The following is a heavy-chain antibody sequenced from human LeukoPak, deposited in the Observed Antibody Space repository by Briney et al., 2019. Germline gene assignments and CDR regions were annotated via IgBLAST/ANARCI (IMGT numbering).Heavy chain of an antibody. Sequence: QPGGSLRLSCAASGFTFSSYDMHWVRQATGKGLEWVSAIGTAGDTYYPGSVKGRFTISRENAKNSLYLQMNSLRAGDTAVYYCARDLYSSSWYEYFDYWGQGNLVTVSS. D-gene: IGHD6-13*01. V-gene: IGHV3-13*01. CDR3: ARDLYSSSWYEYFDY. CDR1: GFTFSSYD. CDR2: IGTAGDT. J-gene: IGHJ4*02.